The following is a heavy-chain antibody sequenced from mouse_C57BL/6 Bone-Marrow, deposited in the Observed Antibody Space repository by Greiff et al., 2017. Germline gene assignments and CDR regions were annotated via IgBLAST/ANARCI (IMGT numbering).Heavy chain of an antibody. CDR1: GYTFTSYG. V-gene: IGHV1-81*01. Sequence: AQLQQSGAELARPGASVKLSCKASGYTFTSYGISWVKQRTGQGLEWIGEIYPRSGNTYYNEKFKGKATLTADKSSSTAYMELRSLTSEDSAVYFCARDSPFAYWGQGTLVTVSA. J-gene: IGHJ3*01. CDR2: IYPRSGNT. CDR3: ARDSPFAY.